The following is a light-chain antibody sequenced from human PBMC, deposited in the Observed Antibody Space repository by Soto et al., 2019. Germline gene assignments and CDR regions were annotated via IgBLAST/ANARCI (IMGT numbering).Light chain of an antibody. CDR1: QSLLYSNGYNY. V-gene: IGKV2-28*01. CDR2: LES. CDR3: KQGLQDLT. Sequence: IVMTQSPLSLPVTPGEPASISCSSSQSLLYSNGYNYLDWYLQRPGQAPQLLIYLESNRAPGVPDRFSGSGSGTDFTLKISRVEAEDVGVYYCKQGLQDLTVGPVTRLDIK. J-gene: IGKJ5*01.